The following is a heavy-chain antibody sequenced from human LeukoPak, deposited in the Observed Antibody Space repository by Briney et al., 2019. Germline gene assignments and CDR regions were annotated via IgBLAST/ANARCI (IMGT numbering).Heavy chain of an antibody. J-gene: IGHJ4*02. CDR2: TSSSSYI. V-gene: IGHV3-21*01. CDR1: GFTFSSYS. D-gene: IGHD2-2*01. CDR3: ARARVGNY. Sequence: GGSLRLSCAASGFTFSSYSMNWVRQAPGKGLEWVSSTSSSSYIYYADSVKGRFTISRDNAKNSLYLQMNSLRAEDTAVYYCARARVGNYWGQGTLVTVSS.